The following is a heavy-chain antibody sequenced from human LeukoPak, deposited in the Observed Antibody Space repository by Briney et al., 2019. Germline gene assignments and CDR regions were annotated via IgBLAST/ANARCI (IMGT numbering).Heavy chain of an antibody. D-gene: IGHD2-21*01. CDR3: ARDVWRRAFYYAMDV. CDR2: ISWYSGNT. Sequence: GGSLRLSCVASGFTFDDHAMHCVRQAPGKGLGWVSRISWYSGNTGYADSVKGRFSISRDNAQNTLCLEMNSLRTDDTALYFCARDVWRRAFYYAMDVWGLGTTVAVSS. J-gene: IGHJ6*02. CDR1: GFTFDDHA. V-gene: IGHV3-9*01.